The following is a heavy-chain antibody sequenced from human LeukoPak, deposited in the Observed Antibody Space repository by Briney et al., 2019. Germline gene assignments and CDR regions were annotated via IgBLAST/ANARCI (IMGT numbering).Heavy chain of an antibody. Sequence: SETLSLTCAVYGGSFSGFYWGWIRQPPGKGLEWIGEINHSGSTNYNPSLKSRVTISVDTSKNQFSLKLSSVTAADTAVYYCARSEQWLSPNDYWGQGTLVTVSS. V-gene: IGHV4-34*01. J-gene: IGHJ4*02. D-gene: IGHD6-19*01. CDR1: GGSFSGFY. CDR2: INHSGST. CDR3: ARSEQWLSPNDY.